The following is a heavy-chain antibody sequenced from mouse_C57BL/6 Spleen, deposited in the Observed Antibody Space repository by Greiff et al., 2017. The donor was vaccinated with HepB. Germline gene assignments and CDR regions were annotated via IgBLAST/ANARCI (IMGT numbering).Heavy chain of an antibody. V-gene: IGHV5-4*03. CDR1: GFTFSSYA. CDR2: ISDGGSYT. CDR3: ARGGVDYDWFAY. D-gene: IGHD2-4*01. J-gene: IGHJ3*01. Sequence: EVKLVESGGGLVKPGGSLKLSCAASGFTFSSYAMSWVRQTPEKRLEWVATISDGGSYTYYPDNVKGRFTISRDNAKNNLYLQMSHLKSEDTAMYYCARGGVDYDWFAYWGQGTLVTVSA.